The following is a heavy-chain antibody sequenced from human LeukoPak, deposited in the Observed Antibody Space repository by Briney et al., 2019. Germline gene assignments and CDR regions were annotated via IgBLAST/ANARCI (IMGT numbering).Heavy chain of an antibody. CDR1: GGSISSYY. V-gene: IGHV4-59*01. Sequence: PSETLSLTCTVSGGSISSYYWSWLRQPPGKGLEWIGYIYYSGSTNYNPSLKSRVTISVDTSKNQFSLKLSSVTAADTAVYYCARGDYDILTGLDYWGQGTLVTVSS. J-gene: IGHJ4*02. CDR3: ARGDYDILTGLDY. CDR2: IYYSGST. D-gene: IGHD3-9*01.